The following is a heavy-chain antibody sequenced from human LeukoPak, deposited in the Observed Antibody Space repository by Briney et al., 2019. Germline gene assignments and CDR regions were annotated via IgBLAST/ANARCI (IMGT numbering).Heavy chain of an antibody. CDR2: IKSKTDGGTT. V-gene: IGHV3-15*01. CDR3: TADSGRLVVT. J-gene: IGHJ4*02. CDR1: GLTFSDAW. D-gene: IGHD3-22*01. Sequence: GGSLRLSCAASGLTFSDAWMSWVRQDPGKGLEWVGRIKSKTDGGTTDYAAPVKGRFTISRDDSKNTLYLQMNSLKTEDTAVYYCTADSGRLVVTWGQGTLVTVSS.